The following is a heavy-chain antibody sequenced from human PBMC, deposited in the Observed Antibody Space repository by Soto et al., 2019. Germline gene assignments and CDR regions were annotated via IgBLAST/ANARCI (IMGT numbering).Heavy chain of an antibody. D-gene: IGHD6-19*01. V-gene: IGHV3-23*01. CDR1: GFTFSNSD. CDR2: ISRSGDST. J-gene: IGHJ3*01. Sequence: EVQLLESGGGLVQPGGSLRLSCAASGFTFSNSDMSWVRQALGKGLEWVSYISRSGDSTYYADSVKGSFTISRDNSKNTLFLQVNSMRNADTAVYYCAFTSGWLDAFDAWRQETMVTVSS. CDR3: AFTSGWLDAFDA.